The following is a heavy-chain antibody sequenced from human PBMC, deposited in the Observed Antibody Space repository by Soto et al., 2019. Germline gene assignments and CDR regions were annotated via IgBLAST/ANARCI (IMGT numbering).Heavy chain of an antibody. CDR1: GDPLSSSIYF. D-gene: IGHD6-19*01. CDR2: RYYSGST. CDR3: ARHYNSAWYFQH. Sequence: PSETLSLTCSVSGDPLSSSIYFWAWIRQPPGKGLEWIGSRYYSGSTYFNPSLKSRVTIAVDTSKNQFSLKLNSVTAADTAVYYCARHYNSAWYFQHWGQGTQVTVSS. V-gene: IGHV4-39*01. J-gene: IGHJ1*01.